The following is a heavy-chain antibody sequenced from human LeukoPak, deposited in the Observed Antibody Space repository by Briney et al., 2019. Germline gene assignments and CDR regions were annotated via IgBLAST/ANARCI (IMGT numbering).Heavy chain of an antibody. D-gene: IGHD2-2*02. Sequence: PSETLSLTCTVSGGSISSSSYYWGWIRQPPGKGLEWIGSIYYSGSTYYNPSLKSRVTISVDTSKNQFSLELSSVTAADTAVYYCARHIVVVPAAIDLSWFDPWGQGTLVTVSS. CDR1: GGSISSSSYY. J-gene: IGHJ5*02. CDR3: ARHIVVVPAAIDLSWFDP. V-gene: IGHV4-39*01. CDR2: IYYSGST.